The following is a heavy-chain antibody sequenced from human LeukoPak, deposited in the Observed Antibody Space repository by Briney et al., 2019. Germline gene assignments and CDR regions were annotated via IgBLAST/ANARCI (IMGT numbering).Heavy chain of an antibody. CDR3: ARDRRYCSSTSCRTPNWFDP. J-gene: IGHJ5*02. CDR2: INPNSGGT. CDR1: GYTFTGYY. D-gene: IGHD2-2*01. Sequence: GASVTVSFTASGYTFTGYYMHWVRQAPGQGLEWMGRINPNSGGTNYAQKFQGRVTMTRDTSISTAYMELSRLRSDDTAVYYCARDRRYCSSTSCRTPNWFDPWGQGTLVTVSS. V-gene: IGHV1-2*06.